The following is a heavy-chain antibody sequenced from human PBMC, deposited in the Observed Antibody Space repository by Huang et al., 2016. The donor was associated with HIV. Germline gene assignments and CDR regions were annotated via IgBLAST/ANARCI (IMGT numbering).Heavy chain of an antibody. J-gene: IGHJ3*02. CDR3: ARDAYSSSWLTQHFGIRTLTSGRYDAFDI. CDR2: IYTRGSH. CDR1: GGSISSYY. V-gene: IGHV4-4*07. Sequence: QVQLQESGPGLVKPSETLSLTCTVSGGSISSYYWSWIRQPAGKGLGWIGRIYTRGSHNYNPSLKSRVTMSVDTSKNQFSLKLSSVTAADTAVYYCARDAYSSSWLTQHFGIRTLTSGRYDAFDIWGQGTMVTVSS. D-gene: IGHD6-13*01.